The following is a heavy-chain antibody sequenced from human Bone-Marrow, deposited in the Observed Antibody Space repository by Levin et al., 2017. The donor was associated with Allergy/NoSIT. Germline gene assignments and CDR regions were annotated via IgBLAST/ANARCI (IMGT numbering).Heavy chain of an antibody. Sequence: GESLKISCAASGFTVSTSYFSWVRQAPGEGLQWVSVLYSGASAYYSASVKGRFTVSRDNSKNTLYLQMNSLRAEDTAMYYCARVRGYCSGGSCYSTGMISWGQGTVVTVSS. V-gene: IGHV3-53*01. CDR2: LYSGASA. CDR3: ARVRGYCSGGSCYSTGMIS. D-gene: IGHD2-15*01. J-gene: IGHJ5*02. CDR1: GFTVSTSY.